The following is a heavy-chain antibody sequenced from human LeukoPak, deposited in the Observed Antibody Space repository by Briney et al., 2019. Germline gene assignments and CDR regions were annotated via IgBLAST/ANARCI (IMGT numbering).Heavy chain of an antibody. CDR3: ARGAPKEIQLWLRLRGVAFDI. Sequence: RPSETLSLTCAVYGGSFSGYYRSWIRLPPGKGLEWIREINHSGSTNYNPSLKSRATISVDTSKNQFFLKMNSVTAADTAVYYCARGAPKEIQLWLRLRGVAFDIWGQGTMVTVSS. CDR1: GGSFSGYY. CDR2: INHSGST. V-gene: IGHV4-34*01. D-gene: IGHD5-18*01. J-gene: IGHJ3*02.